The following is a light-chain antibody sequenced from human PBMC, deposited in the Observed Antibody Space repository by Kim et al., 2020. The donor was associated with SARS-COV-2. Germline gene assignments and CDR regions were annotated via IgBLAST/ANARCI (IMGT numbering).Light chain of an antibody. CDR1: QSAFSK. CDR2: DAS. Sequence: SSAKRAALSCRARQSAFSKLRWYQKKPGQTPTLLIYDASTRATGIADRFSGSGSGTEFTLTISSLQSEDFAVYFCQQYNDWPITFGGGTKVDIK. J-gene: IGKJ4*01. CDR3: QQYNDWPIT. V-gene: IGKV3-15*01.